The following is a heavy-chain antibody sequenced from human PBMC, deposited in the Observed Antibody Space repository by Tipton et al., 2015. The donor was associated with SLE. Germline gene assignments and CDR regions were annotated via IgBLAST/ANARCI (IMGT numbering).Heavy chain of an antibody. CDR1: GGFISSSSYY. Sequence: TLSLTCTLSGGFISSSSYYWGWIRQPPGKGLEWIGSIYYSGSTYYNPSLESRVTISVHTSKNQFSLKLSSVTAADTAVYYCARHSSSWYKDWFDPWGQGTLVTVSS. V-gene: IGHV4-39*01. CDR2: IYYSGST. J-gene: IGHJ5*02. CDR3: ARHSSSWYKDWFDP. D-gene: IGHD6-13*01.